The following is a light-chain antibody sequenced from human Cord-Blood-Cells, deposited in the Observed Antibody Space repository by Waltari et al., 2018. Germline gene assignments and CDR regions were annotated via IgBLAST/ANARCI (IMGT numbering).Light chain of an antibody. J-gene: IGKJ4*01. CDR1: QSVSSY. CDR2: DAS. V-gene: IGKV3-11*01. CDR3: QQRSNWVT. Sequence: DIVLTQSTATLSLSPGERATLSCRASQSVSSYLAWYPQKPGQAPRLLISDASNRATGIPARFSGSGSGTDFTLTISSLEPEDFAVYYCQQRSNWVTFGGGTKVEIK.